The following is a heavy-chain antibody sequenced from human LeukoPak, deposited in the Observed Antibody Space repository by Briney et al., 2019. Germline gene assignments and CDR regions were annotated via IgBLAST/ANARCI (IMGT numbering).Heavy chain of an antibody. CDR2: IIPIFGTA. J-gene: IGHJ4*02. CDR1: GGTFSSYA. Sequence: SVKVSCKASGGTFSSYAISWVRQAPGQGLEWMGRIIPIFGTANYAQKFQGRVTITTDESTSTAYMELSSLRSDDTAVYYCARDAPSDSSYAASPYDFDYRGQGTLVTVSS. V-gene: IGHV1-69*05. D-gene: IGHD5-12*01. CDR3: ARDAPSDSSYAASPYDFDY.